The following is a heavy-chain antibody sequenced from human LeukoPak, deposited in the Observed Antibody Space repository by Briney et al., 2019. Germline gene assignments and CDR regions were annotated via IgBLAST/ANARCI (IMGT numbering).Heavy chain of an antibody. Sequence: GGSLRLSCVASGFTFTGHSMHWVRQAPAKGLDWVAVVAHDEKTIFYADSLKGRFTVSRDNSKNTVYLQMNRLTDEDTAVYYCAREKQSGRTPFDYWGQGSLVTVSS. J-gene: IGHJ4*02. CDR3: AREKQSGRTPFDY. D-gene: IGHD2-15*01. CDR1: GFTFTGHS. V-gene: IGHV3-30*04. CDR2: VAHDEKTI.